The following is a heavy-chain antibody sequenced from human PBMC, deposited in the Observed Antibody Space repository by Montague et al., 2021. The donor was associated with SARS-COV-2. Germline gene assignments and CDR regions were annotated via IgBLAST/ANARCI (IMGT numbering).Heavy chain of an antibody. D-gene: IGHD4-23*01. CDR3: ARWDPQTLTLIGLRGKSASDY. J-gene: IGHJ4*02. V-gene: IGHV4-34*01. Sequence: SETLSLTRAVYGGSFSGYHWTWIRQSPGKGLEWIAEINHSGTTNYNFNPSLRSRVTISVDTSKSQFSLKLSSVTAADTGVYYCARWDPQTLTLIGLRGKSASDYWGQGTLVTVSS. CDR1: GGSFSGYH. CDR2: INHSGTT.